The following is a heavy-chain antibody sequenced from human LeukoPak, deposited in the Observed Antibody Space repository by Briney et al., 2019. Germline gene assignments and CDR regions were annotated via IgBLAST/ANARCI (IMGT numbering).Heavy chain of an antibody. D-gene: IGHD4-17*01. Sequence: ASVKVSCKASGYTFTRHYINWVRQAPGQGLEWMGLINPNGGFTTYAEKFQGRVALTSDTSTSTVYMEVRGLRSEDTAVYYCARTSVTTVFDLWGQGTLVSVSS. CDR1: GYTFTRHY. J-gene: IGHJ4*02. CDR2: INPNGGFT. V-gene: IGHV1-46*01. CDR3: ARTSVTTVFDL.